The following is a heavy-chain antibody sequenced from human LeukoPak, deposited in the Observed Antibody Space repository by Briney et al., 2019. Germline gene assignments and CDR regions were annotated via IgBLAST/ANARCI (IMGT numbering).Heavy chain of an antibody. D-gene: IGHD5-24*01. V-gene: IGHV4-39*07. CDR2: IFYSGST. CDR1: GGSISTSNYY. Sequence: SETLSLTCTVSGGSISTSNYYWGWIRQPPGKGLEWIGNIFYSGSTYYSPSLKSRVTISVDTSKNQFSLKLSSVTAADTAVYYCARVFEGWDGYKGRDYYYYMDVWGKGTTVTISS. J-gene: IGHJ6*03. CDR3: ARVFEGWDGYKGRDYYYYMDV.